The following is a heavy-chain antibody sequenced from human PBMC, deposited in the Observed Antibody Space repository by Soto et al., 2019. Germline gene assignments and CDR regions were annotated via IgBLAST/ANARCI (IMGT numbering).Heavy chain of an antibody. CDR2: IYWDDDQ. CDR3: AHAGDYDLLSFDH. CDR1: GFSLTTTSMG. J-gene: IGHJ4*02. Sequence: QITLKESGPPLVRPAQTLTLTCAFSGFSLTTTSMGVAWIRQPPGKALEWLALIYWDDDQRYSPSLKDRLTSSKDTSRSRVVLTISNMNPEDTGTYFWAHAGDYDLLSFDHWGPGTLVTVSS. D-gene: IGHD4-17*01. V-gene: IGHV2-5*02.